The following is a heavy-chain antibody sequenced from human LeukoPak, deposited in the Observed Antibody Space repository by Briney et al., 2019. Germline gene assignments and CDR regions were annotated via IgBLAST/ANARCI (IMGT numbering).Heavy chain of an antibody. CDR2: ISYDGTNK. Sequence: PGGSLRHSCAASGFTFNSYGMHWVRQVPGKGLEWVAIISYDGTNKYYADSVKGRFTISRDSSKNTLYLQMNSLRPEDTAVYYCARAHLSSASTDYMTVWGKGTTVTVSS. D-gene: IGHD6-6*01. J-gene: IGHJ6*03. CDR1: GFTFNSYG. CDR3: ARAHLSSASTDYMTV. V-gene: IGHV3-30*03.